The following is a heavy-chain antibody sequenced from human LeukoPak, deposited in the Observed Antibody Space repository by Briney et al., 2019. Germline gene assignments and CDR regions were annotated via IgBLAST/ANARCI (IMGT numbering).Heavy chain of an antibody. V-gene: IGHV4-34*01. D-gene: IGHD3-22*01. CDR3: ARVSYYDSSGPKDY. CDR2: INHSGST. CDR1: GGSFSGYY. Sequence: PLETLSLTCAVYGGSFSGYYWSWIRQPPGKGLEWIGEINHSGSTNYNPSLKSRVTISVDTSKNQFSLKLSSVTAAGTAVYYCARVSYYDSSGPKDYWGQGTLVTVSP. J-gene: IGHJ4*02.